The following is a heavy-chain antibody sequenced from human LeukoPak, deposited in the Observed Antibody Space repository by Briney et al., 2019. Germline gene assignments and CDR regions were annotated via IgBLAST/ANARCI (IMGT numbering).Heavy chain of an antibody. V-gene: IGHV3-23*01. J-gene: IGHJ4*02. CDR1: GFTFNTYA. Sequence: GGSLRLSCAASGFTFNTYAMSWVRQAPGKGLEWVSGVSVSGGSTYSADSVKGRFTISRDDSKNTLYLQMDSLRAEDTALYYCARGINIDYWGQGTLVTVSS. CDR2: VSVSGGST. D-gene: IGHD3-10*01. CDR3: ARGINIDY.